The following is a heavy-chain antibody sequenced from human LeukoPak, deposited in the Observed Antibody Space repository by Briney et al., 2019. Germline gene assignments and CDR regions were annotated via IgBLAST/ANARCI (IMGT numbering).Heavy chain of an antibody. D-gene: IGHD3-22*01. CDR3: ARDLTPYDSSGSSGD. CDR2: IIPIFGTA. V-gene: IGHV1-69*05. Sequence: SVKVSCKASGGTFSSYAISWVRQAPGQGLEWMGRIIPIFGTANSAQKFQGRVTITTDESTSTAYMELSSLRSQDTAVYYCARDLTPYDSSGSSGDWGQGTLVTVSS. J-gene: IGHJ4*02. CDR1: GGTFSSYA.